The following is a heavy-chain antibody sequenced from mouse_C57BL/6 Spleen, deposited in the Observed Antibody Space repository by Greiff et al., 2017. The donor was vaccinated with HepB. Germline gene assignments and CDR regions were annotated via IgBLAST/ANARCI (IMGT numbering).Heavy chain of an antibody. D-gene: IGHD2-12*01. CDR1: GYAFSSYW. J-gene: IGHJ3*01. V-gene: IGHV1-80*01. CDR2: IYPGDGDT. Sequence: VQLQESGAELVKPGASVKISCKASGYAFSSYWMNWVKQRPGKGLEWIGQIYPGDGDTNYNGKFKGKATLTADKSSSTAYMQLSSLTSEDSAVYFCARCYSDRGWFAYWGQRTLVTVSA. CDR3: ARCYSDRGWFAY.